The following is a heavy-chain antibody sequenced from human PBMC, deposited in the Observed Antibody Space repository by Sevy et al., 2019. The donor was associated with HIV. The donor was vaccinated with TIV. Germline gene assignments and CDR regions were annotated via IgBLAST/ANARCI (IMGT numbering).Heavy chain of an antibody. J-gene: IGHJ4*02. Sequence: ASVKVSCKVSRYTLTELAMHWVRQAPGKGLEWMGTFDPEDDVTIYAQKFQGRVTMTEDTSTDTAYMELCSLRSEDTAVYYCATTKDYYDSSGYPSDYWGQGTLVTVSS. CDR3: ATTKDYYDSSGYPSDY. V-gene: IGHV1-24*01. D-gene: IGHD3-22*01. CDR1: RYTLTELA. CDR2: FDPEDDVT.